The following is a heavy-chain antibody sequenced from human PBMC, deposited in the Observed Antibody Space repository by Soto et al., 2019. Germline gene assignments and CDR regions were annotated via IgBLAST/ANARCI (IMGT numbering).Heavy chain of an antibody. CDR3: AHSPAPRVYFQH. Sequence: GSGPTLVNPTQTLTLTCVFSGFSLNTGGVTVGWIRRPPGKALEWVALIYWDDGKRYSPSLKSRLTITKETSRNQVVLTMTNVDPEDTATYFCAHSPAPRVYFQHWGEGTLVTVSS. J-gene: IGHJ1*01. D-gene: IGHD3-10*01. V-gene: IGHV2-5*02. CDR1: GFSLNTGGVT. CDR2: IYWDDGK.